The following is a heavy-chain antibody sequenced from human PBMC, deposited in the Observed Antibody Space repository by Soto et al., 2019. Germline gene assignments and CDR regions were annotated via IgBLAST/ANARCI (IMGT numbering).Heavy chain of an antibody. J-gene: IGHJ3*02. D-gene: IGHD3-3*02. CDR3: ARDTETLGPRANDALDI. CDR1: GYTFSAYT. Sequence: GASVKVSCKAAGYTFSAYTMNWVRQAPGQSLEWMGWINVGSGNTRYSQNFQGRVSITRDTSASTVYMELTGLKSGDTAMYYCARDTETLGPRANDALDIWGQGTMVTVSS. V-gene: IGHV1-3*01. CDR2: INVGSGNT.